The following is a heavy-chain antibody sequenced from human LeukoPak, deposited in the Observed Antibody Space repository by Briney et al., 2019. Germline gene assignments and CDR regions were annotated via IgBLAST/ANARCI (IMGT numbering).Heavy chain of an antibody. D-gene: IGHD6-13*01. CDR1: GYTFTGYY. V-gene: IGHV1-2*04. CDR2: INPNSGGT. CDR3: ARGGIYSSSWYGFTDAFDI. Sequence: ASVKVSCKASGYTFTGYYMHWVRQAPGQGLGWMGWINPNSGGTNYAQKFQGWVTMTKDTSISTAYMELSRLRSDDTAVYYCARGGIYSSSWYGFTDAFDIWGQGTMVTVSS. J-gene: IGHJ3*02.